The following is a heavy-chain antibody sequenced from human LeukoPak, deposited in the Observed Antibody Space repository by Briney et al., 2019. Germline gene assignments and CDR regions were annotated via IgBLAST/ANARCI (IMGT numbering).Heavy chain of an antibody. J-gene: IGHJ4*02. CDR3: ARETYYDFWSGYYTAVSGYFDY. CDR1: GGSISSSSYY. Sequence: SETLSLTCTVSGGSISSSSYYWGWIRQPPGKGLEWIGSIYYSGSTYYNPSLKSRVTISVDTSKNQFSLKLSSVTAADMAVYYCARETYYDFWSGYYTAVSGYFDYWGQGTLVTVSS. V-gene: IGHV4-39*02. D-gene: IGHD3-3*01. CDR2: IYYSGST.